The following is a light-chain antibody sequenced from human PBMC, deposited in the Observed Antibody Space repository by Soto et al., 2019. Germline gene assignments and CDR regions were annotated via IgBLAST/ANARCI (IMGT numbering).Light chain of an antibody. CDR2: DAS. J-gene: IGKJ4*01. V-gene: IGKV3-20*01. CDR1: QSVSSNY. Sequence: EIVLTQSPDTLSLSPGERATLSCRASQSVSSNYLAWYQQKPGQAPRFLIYDASSRATGIPDRFSGSGSVTDFTLTISRLEPEDFAVYYCQQYGSSPLTFGGGTKVEIK. CDR3: QQYGSSPLT.